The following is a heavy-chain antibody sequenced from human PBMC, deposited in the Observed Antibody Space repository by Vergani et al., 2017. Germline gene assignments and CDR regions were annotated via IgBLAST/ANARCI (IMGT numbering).Heavy chain of an antibody. CDR2: IYWNDDK. CDR3: AXPGILWCGELFSSY. CDR1: GFSLSTSGVG. D-gene: IGHD3-10*01. V-gene: IGHV2-5*01. J-gene: IGHJ4*01. Sequence: QITLKESGPTLVKPTQTLTLTCTFSGFSLSTSGVGVGWIRQPPGTALEWLALIYWNDDKRYSPSLKSRLTITKDTSKNQVVLTKTNIDPVDTATYYCAXPGILWCGELFSSYWGQGSLVTVSS.